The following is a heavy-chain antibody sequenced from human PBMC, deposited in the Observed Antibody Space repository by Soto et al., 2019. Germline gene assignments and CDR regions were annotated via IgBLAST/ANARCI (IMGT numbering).Heavy chain of an antibody. J-gene: IGHJ4*02. Sequence: WWSLRLSCSASVFTFSSYTMNWFRQAPGKGLEWVSSISSSSSYIYYADSVKGRFTISRDNAKNSLYLQMNSLRAEDTAVYYCARDPGYCSGGSCFGYWGQGTLVTVSS. CDR1: VFTFSSYT. D-gene: IGHD2-15*01. CDR3: ARDPGYCSGGSCFGY. V-gene: IGHV3-21*01. CDR2: ISSSSSYI.